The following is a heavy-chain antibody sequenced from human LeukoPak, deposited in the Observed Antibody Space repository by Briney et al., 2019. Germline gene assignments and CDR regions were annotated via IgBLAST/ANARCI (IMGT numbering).Heavy chain of an antibody. CDR2: IHYSGST. CDR1: GGSISSYY. D-gene: IGHD3-22*01. Sequence: PSETLSLTCTVSGGSISSYYWSWIRQPPGKGLEWIGYIHYSGSTNYNPSLKSRVTISVDTSKNQFSLKLSSVTAADTAVYYCARADYYDSSGYVDYWGQGTLVTVSS. V-gene: IGHV4-59*01. J-gene: IGHJ4*02. CDR3: ARADYYDSSGYVDY.